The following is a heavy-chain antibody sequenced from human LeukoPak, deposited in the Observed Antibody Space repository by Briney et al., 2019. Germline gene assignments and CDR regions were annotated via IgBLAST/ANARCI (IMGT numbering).Heavy chain of an antibody. CDR1: GYTLTEFS. V-gene: IGHV1-24*01. D-gene: IGHD3-3*01. Sequence: ASVKVSCKVSGYTLTEFSMHWVRQAPGKGLEWMGGFDPEDGETIYAQELQGRVTMTKDTSTDTAYMELSSLRSEDTAVYYCARGPHRRTYDRDNWFDPWGQGTLVTVSS. CDR3: ARGPHRRTYDRDNWFDP. CDR2: FDPEDGET. J-gene: IGHJ5*02.